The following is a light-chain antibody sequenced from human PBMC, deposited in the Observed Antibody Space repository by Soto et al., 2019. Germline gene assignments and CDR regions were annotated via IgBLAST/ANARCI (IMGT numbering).Light chain of an antibody. CDR2: DAS. CDR3: QQRINWLT. V-gene: IGKV3-11*01. J-gene: IGKJ4*01. Sequence: EIVLTQSPATLSLSPGERATLSCRASQSVSSYLAWYQQKPGQAPRLLIYDASNRATGIPARFSGSGSGTDFTLTISSLEPEDFALYYCQQRINWLTFGGGTKVEIK. CDR1: QSVSSY.